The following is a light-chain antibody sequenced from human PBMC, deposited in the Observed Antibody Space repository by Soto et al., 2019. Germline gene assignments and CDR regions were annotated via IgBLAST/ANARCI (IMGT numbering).Light chain of an antibody. J-gene: IGKJ5*01. CDR2: GAS. Sequence: EIVLTQSPGTLSLSPGERATLSCRASQSVSSSSLAWYQQKPGQAPRLLIYGASSRATGISDRVSGSGSGTDFSLTISRLEPEDSAVYYCQQRHMWPITFGQGTRLEIK. V-gene: IGKV3D-20*02. CDR3: QQRHMWPIT. CDR1: QSVSSSS.